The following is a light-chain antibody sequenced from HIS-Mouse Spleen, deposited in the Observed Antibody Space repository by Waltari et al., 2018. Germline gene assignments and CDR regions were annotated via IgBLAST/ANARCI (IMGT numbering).Light chain of an antibody. Sequence: EIVMTQSPATLSVSPWERATLSCRASQSVSSNLAWYQQKPGQAPRLLIYGASTRATGIPARFSGSGSGIEFTLTISSLQSEDFAVYYCQQYNNWPTWTFGQGTKVEIK. J-gene: IGKJ1*01. V-gene: IGKV3-15*01. CDR2: GAS. CDR1: QSVSSN. CDR3: QQYNNWPTWT.